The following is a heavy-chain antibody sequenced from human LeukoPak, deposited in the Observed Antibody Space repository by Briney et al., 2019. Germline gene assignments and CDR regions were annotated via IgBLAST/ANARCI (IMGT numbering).Heavy chain of an antibody. J-gene: IGHJ6*02. CDR2: IKQDGSEK. CDR3: LRTIDV. Sequence: GKGLEWVANIKQDGSEKYYVDSVKGRFTISRDNAKNSLYLQMNSLRAEDTAVYYCLRTIDVWGQGTTVTVSS. V-gene: IGHV3-7*03.